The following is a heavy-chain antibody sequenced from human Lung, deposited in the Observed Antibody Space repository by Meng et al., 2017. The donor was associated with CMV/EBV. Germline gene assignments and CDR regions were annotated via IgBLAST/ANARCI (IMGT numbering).Heavy chain of an antibody. CDR2: ISSSSSTI. D-gene: IGHD3-3*01. CDR3: ARVENYDFWSGYYSFPYYFDY. CDR1: GFTFSSYS. Sequence: GGSXRLXCAASGFTFSSYSMNWVRQAPGKGLEWVSYISSSSSTIYYADSVKGRFTISRDNAKNSLYLQMNSLRAEDTAVYYCARVENYDFWSGYYSFPYYFDYWG. J-gene: IGHJ4*01. V-gene: IGHV3-48*04.